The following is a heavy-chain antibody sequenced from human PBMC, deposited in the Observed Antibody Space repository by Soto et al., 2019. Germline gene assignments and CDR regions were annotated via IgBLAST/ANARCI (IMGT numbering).Heavy chain of an antibody. V-gene: IGHV3-21*01. CDR1: GVTFGSYS. CDR2: ISSSSSYI. J-gene: IGHJ4*02. Sequence: PGGSLRPSCAASGVTFGSYSMNRVRQAPGKGLEWVSSISSSSSYIYYADAVKGRFTISRDNAKNSLYLQMNSLRAEDTAVYHCARVGSSSWAPIDYWGQGTLVPGSS. CDR3: ARVGSSSWAPIDY. D-gene: IGHD6-13*01.